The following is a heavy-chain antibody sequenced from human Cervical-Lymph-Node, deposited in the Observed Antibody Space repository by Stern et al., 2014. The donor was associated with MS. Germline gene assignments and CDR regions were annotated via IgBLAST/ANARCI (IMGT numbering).Heavy chain of an antibody. Sequence: VQLVESGGDVVQPGKSLRLSCAASGLTFSNYGMHWVRQAPGKGLEWVAVIWRDGSEKYYADSVKGRFTVSRDNSKNTVYLEMNSLRAEDTALYYCATITPVDYWGQGTLVIVS. D-gene: IGHD1-14*01. J-gene: IGHJ4*02. CDR3: ATITPVDY. CDR1: GLTFSNYG. V-gene: IGHV3-33*01. CDR2: IWRDGSEK.